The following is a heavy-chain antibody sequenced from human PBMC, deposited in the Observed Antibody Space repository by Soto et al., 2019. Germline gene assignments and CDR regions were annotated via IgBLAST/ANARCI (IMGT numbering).Heavy chain of an antibody. Sequence: EVQLVESGGGLGQPGGSLRLSCAASGLSFNIYWMHWVRQVPGKGLVWLARINSDGSHTIYVDSVKGRFTISRDNAKNTVFLQLDSLRDEDTGVYYCAGGMAGLDVWGQGTPVTVSS. V-gene: IGHV3-74*01. CDR2: INSDGSHT. CDR1: GLSFNIYW. J-gene: IGHJ6*02. CDR3: AGGMAGLDV.